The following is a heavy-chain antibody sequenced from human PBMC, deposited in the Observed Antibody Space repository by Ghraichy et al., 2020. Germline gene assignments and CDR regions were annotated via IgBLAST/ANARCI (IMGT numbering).Heavy chain of an antibody. CDR1: GGSISSYY. CDR3: ASLKITGTTDYYYYYGMDV. D-gene: IGHD1-20*01. CDR2: IYYSGST. J-gene: IGHJ6*02. V-gene: IGHV4-59*01. Sequence: SETLSLTCTVSGGSISSYYWSWIRQPPGKGLEWIGYIYYSGSTNYNPSLKSRVTISVDTSKNQFSLKLSSVTAADTAVYYCASLKITGTTDYYYYYGMDVWGQGTTVTVSS.